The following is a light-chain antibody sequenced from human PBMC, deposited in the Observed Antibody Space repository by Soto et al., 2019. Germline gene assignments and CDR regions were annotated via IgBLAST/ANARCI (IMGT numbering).Light chain of an antibody. J-gene: IGLJ7*01. Sequence: QSVLTQPASVSGSPGQSITISCTGTSSDVGSYKLVSWYQQHPGKAPKLMISEVSKRPSGISDRFSGSKSGSTASLTISGLQAVYEADYYCCSYAGTSTHTVFGGGTQLTVL. V-gene: IGLV2-23*02. CDR3: CSYAGTSTHTV. CDR2: EVS. CDR1: SSDVGSYKL.